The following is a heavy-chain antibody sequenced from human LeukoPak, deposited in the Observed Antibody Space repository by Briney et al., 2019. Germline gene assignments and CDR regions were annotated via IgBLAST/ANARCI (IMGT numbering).Heavy chain of an antibody. J-gene: IGHJ5*02. D-gene: IGHD1-26*01. CDR1: GASLNSYY. CDR3: ARHADWVGATCGYFDP. V-gene: IGHV4-59*08. CDR2: IYYSGNT. Sequence: PSETLSLTCSVSGASLNSYYWSWIRQPPGKGLEWIAYIYYSGNTDYNPSLKSRVTVSLDTSKKQFSLKLTSVTAADTAIYYCARHADWVGATCGYFDPWGQGTLVTVSS.